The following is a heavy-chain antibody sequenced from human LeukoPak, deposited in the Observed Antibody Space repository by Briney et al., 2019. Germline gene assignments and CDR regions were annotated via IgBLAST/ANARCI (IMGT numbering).Heavy chain of an antibody. J-gene: IGHJ5*02. CDR1: GFTFSDYW. V-gene: IGHV3-20*04. CDR3: ARADYGDYDSWFDP. D-gene: IGHD4-17*01. CDR2: INWNGGST. Sequence: GGSLRLSCAASGFTFSDYWMTWVRQAPGKGLEWVSGINWNGGSTGYADSVKGRFTISRDNAKNSLYLQMNSLRAEDTALYYCARADYGDYDSWFDPWGKGTLVTVSS.